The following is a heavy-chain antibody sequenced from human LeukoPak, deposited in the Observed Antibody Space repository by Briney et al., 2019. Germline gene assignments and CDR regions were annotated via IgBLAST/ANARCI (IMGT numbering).Heavy chain of an antibody. J-gene: IGHJ6*03. Sequence: SVTLSCKASARTLSSYAISWVRQAPGQGIEWMGGTIPIFGTANYAQTFQGRVTITTDASTTTAYMELSSLRFEDTAVYFCARALGRRNEYYYYYMDVGGKGTTVTVS. D-gene: IGHD3-16*01. CDR3: ARALGRRNEYYYYYMDV. CDR1: ARTLSSYA. CDR2: TIPIFGTA. V-gene: IGHV1-69*05.